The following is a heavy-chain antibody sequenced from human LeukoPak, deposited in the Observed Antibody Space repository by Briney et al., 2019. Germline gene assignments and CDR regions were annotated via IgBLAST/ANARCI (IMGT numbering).Heavy chain of an antibody. J-gene: IGHJ3*02. V-gene: IGHV3-23*01. CDR1: GFVFSNYN. CDR3: AKGPARDAFDI. Sequence: GGSLRLSCAASGFVFSNYNMHWVRQAPGKGLEWVSAISDSGGRTYYADSVKGRFTISRDNSKNTLYLQMNSLRAEDTAVYSCAKGPARDAFDIWGQGTMVTVSS. CDR2: ISDSGGRT.